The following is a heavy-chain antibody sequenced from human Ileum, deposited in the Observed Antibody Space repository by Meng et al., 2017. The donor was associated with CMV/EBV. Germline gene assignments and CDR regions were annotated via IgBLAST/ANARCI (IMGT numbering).Heavy chain of an antibody. CDR1: YTAYH. V-gene: IGHV1-46*01. J-gene: IGHJ5*02. D-gene: IGHD2-2*01. CDR3: AREYCTTPSCSYNPHWYDP. CDR2: ISPSDGGP. Sequence: YTAYHVRWARQAPGQGLEWVGMISPSDGGPTYARHFQSRVTMTRDTSTSTVYMDLRGLTSDDTALYFCAREYCTTPSCSYNPHWYDPWGQGTLVTVSS.